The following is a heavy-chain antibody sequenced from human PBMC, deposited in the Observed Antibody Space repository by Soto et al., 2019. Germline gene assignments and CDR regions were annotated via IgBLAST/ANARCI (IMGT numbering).Heavy chain of an antibody. Sequence: QVQLQESGTGLVKPSETLSLTCTVSGASISGFYWSWIRKSAGKGLEWIGRIYATGTTDYNPSLKSRVMMSVDTSKKQFSLKLRSVTAADTAVYYCVRDGTKTLRDWFAPWGQGISVTVSS. J-gene: IGHJ5*02. CDR3: VRDGTKTLRDWFAP. CDR2: IYATGTT. CDR1: GASISGFY. D-gene: IGHD1-1*01. V-gene: IGHV4-4*07.